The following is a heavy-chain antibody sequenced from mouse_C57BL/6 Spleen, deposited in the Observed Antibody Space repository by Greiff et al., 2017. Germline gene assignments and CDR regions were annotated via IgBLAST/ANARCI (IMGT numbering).Heavy chain of an antibody. D-gene: IGHD1-1*01. CDR3: ARDLDSNYYGSSYGY. CDR2: ISDGGSYT. J-gene: IGHJ2*01. Sequence: EVNVVESGGGLVKPGGSLKLSCAASGFTFSSYAMSWVRQTPEKRLEWVATISDGGSYTYYPDNVKGRFTISRDNAKNNLYLQMSHLKSEDTAMYYCARDLDSNYYGSSYGYWGQGTTLTVSS. CDR1: GFTFSSYA. V-gene: IGHV5-4*01.